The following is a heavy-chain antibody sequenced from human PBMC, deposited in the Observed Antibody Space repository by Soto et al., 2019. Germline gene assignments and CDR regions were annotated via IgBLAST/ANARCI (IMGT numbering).Heavy chain of an antibody. CDR3: AREVGTLDAFDI. Sequence: EVQLVESGGGLVQPGGSLRLSCAASGFTVSSNYMSWVRQAPGKGLEWVSVIYSGGSTYYADSVKGRFTISRDNAKNTLYLQMNSRRAEDTAVYYCAREVGTLDAFDIWGKGTMVTVSS. J-gene: IGHJ3*02. V-gene: IGHV3-66*01. D-gene: IGHD1-26*01. CDR2: IYSGGST. CDR1: GFTVSSNY.